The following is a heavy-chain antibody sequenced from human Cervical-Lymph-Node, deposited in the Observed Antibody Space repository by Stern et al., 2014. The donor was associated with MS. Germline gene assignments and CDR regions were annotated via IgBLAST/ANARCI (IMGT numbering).Heavy chain of an antibody. CDR3: TRAVGGVGRE. CDR1: GYTFTNYY. J-gene: IGHJ4*02. Sequence: QLVESGPEVKKPGASVMVSCKTSGYTFTNYYIHWVRQAPGQGLEWMGIINPNGSGPPSAPKFQGRPTLNTNTFPTPVYTRLITLTSEDTAMYYCTRAVGGVGREWGQGTLVFVSS. D-gene: IGHD3-16*01. V-gene: IGHV1-46*01. CDR2: INPNGSGP.